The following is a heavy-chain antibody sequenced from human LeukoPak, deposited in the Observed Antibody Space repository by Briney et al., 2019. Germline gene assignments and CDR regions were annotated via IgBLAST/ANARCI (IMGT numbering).Heavy chain of an antibody. CDR3: AREGVYYYDSSGYYPLDY. Sequence: PGGSLRLSCAASGFRFSDYWMTWVRQAPGQGLEWEANIKQDGSETSYVDSVKGRFTFSRDNAKNLLYLQMNSLRAEETAVYYCAREGVYYYDSSGYYPLDYWGQGTLVTVSS. V-gene: IGHV3-7*01. CDR2: IKQDGSET. D-gene: IGHD3-22*01. CDR1: GFRFSDYW. J-gene: IGHJ4*02.